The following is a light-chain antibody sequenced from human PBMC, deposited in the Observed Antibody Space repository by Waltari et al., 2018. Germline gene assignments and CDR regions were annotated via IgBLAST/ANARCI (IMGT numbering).Light chain of an antibody. CDR3: AAWDASLTVI. Sequence: QSVLSQPPSASGTPGETITISCSGSNSNIGAQDVYWFQQFPGTAPRLLIFENSKRPAGVPGRFSDSKSGTSASLAISGLRSEDEADYYCAAWDASLTVIFGGGTKVTVL. V-gene: IGLV1-47*01. CDR1: NSNIGAQD. CDR2: ENS. J-gene: IGLJ2*01.